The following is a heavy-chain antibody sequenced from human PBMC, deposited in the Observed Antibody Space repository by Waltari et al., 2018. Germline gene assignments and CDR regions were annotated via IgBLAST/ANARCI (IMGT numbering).Heavy chain of an antibody. D-gene: IGHD3-22*01. CDR2: TYYRSKWYN. CDR3: ARREYYYDSSGYYENWFDP. Sequence: QVQLQQSGPGLVKPSQTLSLTCAISGDSVSSNSAAWNWIRQSPSKGLGWLGRTYYRSKWYNDYAVSVKSRITINPDTSKNQFSLQLNSVTPEDTAVYYCARREYYYDSSGYYENWFDPWGQETLVTVSS. V-gene: IGHV6-1*01. J-gene: IGHJ5*02. CDR1: GDSVSSNSAA.